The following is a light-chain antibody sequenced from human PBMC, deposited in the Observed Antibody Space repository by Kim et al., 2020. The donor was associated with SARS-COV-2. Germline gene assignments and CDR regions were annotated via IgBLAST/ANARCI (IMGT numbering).Light chain of an antibody. J-gene: IGKJ4*02. CDR1: HDVDIK. Sequence: PGEGASLARRTSHDVDIKVAWYQQTPGQPPGLLIYTAGIRATAIPDRIRSSGSGTDFTHSIGSQAPEHFAVYDCQQRGNWSPAGTFGGGRKVDIK. CDR3: QQRGNWSPAGT. V-gene: IGKV3-11*01. CDR2: TAG.